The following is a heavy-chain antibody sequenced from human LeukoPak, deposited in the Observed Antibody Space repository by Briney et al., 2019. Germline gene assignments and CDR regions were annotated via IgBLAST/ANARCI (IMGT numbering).Heavy chain of an antibody. Sequence: PGGSLRLSCSASGFTFSRYSMNWVRQAPGKGLEWVSSISSTSIYRYYADSVKGRFTISRDNAKNSLYLQMNSLRAEDTAVYYCARDPRGYFDYWGQGTLVTVSS. CDR3: ARDPRGYFDY. CDR2: ISSTSIYR. V-gene: IGHV3-21*01. J-gene: IGHJ4*02. CDR1: GFTFSRYS. D-gene: IGHD3-10*01.